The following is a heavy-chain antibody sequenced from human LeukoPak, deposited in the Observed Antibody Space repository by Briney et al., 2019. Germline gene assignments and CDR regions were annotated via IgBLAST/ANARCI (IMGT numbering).Heavy chain of an antibody. J-gene: IGHJ4*02. CDR2: IYHSGST. V-gene: IGHV4-59*01. Sequence: TETLSLTCTVSGGSISSYYWSWIRQPPGKGLEWIGYIYHSGSTKYNPSLKSRVTISVDTSKNQFSLKLSSVTAADTAVYYCARDGYSGNDGLWGQGSLVTVSS. D-gene: IGHD5-12*01. CDR3: ARDGYSGNDGL. CDR1: GGSISSYY.